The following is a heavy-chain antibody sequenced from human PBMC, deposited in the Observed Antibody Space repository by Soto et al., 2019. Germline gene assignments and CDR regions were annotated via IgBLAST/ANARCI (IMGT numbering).Heavy chain of an antibody. D-gene: IGHD5-18*01. CDR1: GGTFSSYA. Sequence: SVKVSCKASGGTFSSYAISWVRQAPGQGLEWMGGIIPIFGTANYAQKFQGRVTITADESTSTAYMELSSLRSEDTAVYYCASIVDTAMALYYYYGMDVWGQGTTVTVSS. V-gene: IGHV1-69*13. CDR3: ASIVDTAMALYYYYGMDV. J-gene: IGHJ6*02. CDR2: IIPIFGTA.